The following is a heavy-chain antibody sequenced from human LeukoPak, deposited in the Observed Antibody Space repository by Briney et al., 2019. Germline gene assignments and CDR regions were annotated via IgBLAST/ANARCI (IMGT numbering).Heavy chain of an antibody. CDR2: INDISSTI. CDR3: ARDKDYGFDY. J-gene: IGHJ4*02. D-gene: IGHD4/OR15-4a*01. Sequence: PGGSLRLSCAASGFTFNTYSMNWVRQAPGKGLEWVSYINDISSTIWYADSAKGRFTISRDNAKNSLYLQMYSLRDEDTAVYYCARDKDYGFDYWGQGTLVAVSS. V-gene: IGHV3-48*02. CDR1: GFTFNTYS.